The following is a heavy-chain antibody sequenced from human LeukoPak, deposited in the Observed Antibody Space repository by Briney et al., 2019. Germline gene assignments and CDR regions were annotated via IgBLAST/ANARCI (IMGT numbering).Heavy chain of an antibody. D-gene: IGHD3-22*01. Sequence: SVKVSCKASGYTFTGYYIHWVRQAPGQGLEWMGGIIPIFGTANYAQKFQGRVTITADESTSTAYMELSSLRSEDTAVYYCARDIRPYAYDSSGYDPKFDYWGQGTLVTVSS. CDR2: IIPIFGTA. CDR3: ARDIRPYAYDSSGYDPKFDY. V-gene: IGHV1-69*13. CDR1: GYTFTGYY. J-gene: IGHJ4*02.